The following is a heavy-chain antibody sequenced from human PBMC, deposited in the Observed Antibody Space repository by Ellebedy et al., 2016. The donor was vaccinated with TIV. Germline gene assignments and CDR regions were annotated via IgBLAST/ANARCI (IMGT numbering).Heavy chain of an antibody. CDR3: AKLAGVHVWYFDY. Sequence: GESLKISCAASRFTFSNYWMHWVRQAPGKGPVWVSRINIDGSSTSYADSVKGRFTISRDNAKNTLYLQMNSLRAEDTAVYYCAKLAGVHVWYFDYWGQGTLVTVSS. V-gene: IGHV3-74*01. CDR2: INIDGSST. CDR1: RFTFSNYW. D-gene: IGHD2-21*01. J-gene: IGHJ4*02.